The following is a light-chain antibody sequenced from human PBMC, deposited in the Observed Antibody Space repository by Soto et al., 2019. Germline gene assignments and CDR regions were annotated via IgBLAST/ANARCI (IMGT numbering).Light chain of an antibody. CDR1: QGISNY. Sequence: DIQTTQSPSSVSASVGDRVTITSRASQGISNYLAWYQQKPGKVTKVLIYVASALQSGVPSRFSGSGSGRDFTLTISSLQPEDVATYYCQEYNSGLTFGGGTKVDIK. J-gene: IGKJ4*02. V-gene: IGKV1-27*01. CDR2: VAS. CDR3: QEYNSGLT.